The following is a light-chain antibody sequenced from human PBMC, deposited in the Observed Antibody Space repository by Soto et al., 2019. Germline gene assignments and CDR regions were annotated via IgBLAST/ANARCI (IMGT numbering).Light chain of an antibody. Sequence: DIQMTQSPSTLPASVGDRVTITCRASQSISTWLAWYQQKPGTAPKLLIYKASTLESGVPSRFSGSASGTEFPLTISSLHPDDFATYYCQQYNSFSASGQGTRLEN. V-gene: IGKV1-5*03. CDR3: QQYNSFSA. CDR2: KAS. J-gene: IGKJ5*01. CDR1: QSISTW.